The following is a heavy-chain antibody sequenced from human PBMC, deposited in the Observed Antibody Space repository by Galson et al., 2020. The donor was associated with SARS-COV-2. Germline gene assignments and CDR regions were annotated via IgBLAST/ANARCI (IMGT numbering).Heavy chain of an antibody. CDR2: IYHSGST. Sequence: SETLSLTCAVSGYSISSGYYWGWIRQPPGKGLEWIGSIYHSGSTYYNTSLKSRVTISVDTSKNQFSLKLSSVTAAGTAVYYCARRIDYDILTGLVEAFDIWGQGTMVTVSS. V-gene: IGHV4-38-2*01. D-gene: IGHD3-9*01. J-gene: IGHJ3*02. CDR3: ARRIDYDILTGLVEAFDI. CDR1: GYSISSGYY.